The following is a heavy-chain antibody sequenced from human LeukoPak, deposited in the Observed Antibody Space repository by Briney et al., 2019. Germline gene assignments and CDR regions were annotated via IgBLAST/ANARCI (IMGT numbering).Heavy chain of an antibody. J-gene: IGHJ4*02. CDR3: ARDYWWNYDY. D-gene: IGHD1-7*01. Sequence: GGSMRLSCAASVFTFSDYSIHWVRQAPCKGLEWVAVISKDGSDKYYPGSVRGRFTISRDNSKNTIYLQMDSLRAEDTAIYYYARDYWWNYDYWGQGTLVTVSS. CDR1: VFTFSDYS. CDR2: ISKDGSDK. V-gene: IGHV3-30-3*01.